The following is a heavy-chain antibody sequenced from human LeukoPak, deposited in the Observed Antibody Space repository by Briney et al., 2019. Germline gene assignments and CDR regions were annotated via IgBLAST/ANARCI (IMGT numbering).Heavy chain of an antibody. CDR2: ISARSDTI. J-gene: IGHJ4*02. CDR3: ARDDPSEELSL. D-gene: IGHD1-7*01. CDR1: GFNFNAFF. V-gene: IGHV3-11*01. Sequence: GGSLRLSCAASGFNFNAFFMNWVRQAPGKGLEWVSYISARSDTISYADSVKGRFTVSRDNAKNLVYLQMSSLRAEDTALYYCARDDPSEELSLWGQGTLVTVSA.